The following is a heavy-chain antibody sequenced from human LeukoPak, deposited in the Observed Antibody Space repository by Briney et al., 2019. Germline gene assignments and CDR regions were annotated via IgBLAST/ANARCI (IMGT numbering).Heavy chain of an antibody. D-gene: IGHD3-16*01. J-gene: IGHJ4*02. CDR3: ARQRGPGGDY. CDR2: IYYSGST. CDR1: GGSISSGGYY. Sequence: SQTLSLTCTVSGGSISSGGYYWSWIRQHPGKGLEWIGYIYYSGSTYYNPSLKSRVTISVDTSKNQFSPKLSSVTAADTAVYYCARQRGPGGDYWGQGTLVTVSS. V-gene: IGHV4-31*03.